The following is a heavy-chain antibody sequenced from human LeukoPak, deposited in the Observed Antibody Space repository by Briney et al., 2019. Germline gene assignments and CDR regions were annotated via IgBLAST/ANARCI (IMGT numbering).Heavy chain of an antibody. Sequence: SETLSLTCTVSGYSISSGYYWGWIRQPPGKGLEWIGSIYHSGSTHYNPSPRSRITMSLDTSENQLSLKLNSVTAADTAVYYCASFYCSGGSCYQYYSYYYMDVWGKGTTVTISS. J-gene: IGHJ6*03. CDR1: GYSISSGYY. D-gene: IGHD2-15*01. CDR3: ASFYCSGGSCYQYYSYYYMDV. V-gene: IGHV4-38-2*02. CDR2: IYHSGST.